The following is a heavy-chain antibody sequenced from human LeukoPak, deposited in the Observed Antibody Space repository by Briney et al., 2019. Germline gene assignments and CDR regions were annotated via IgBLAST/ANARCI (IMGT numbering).Heavy chain of an antibody. Sequence: GGSLILSCAASGFTFITYTMIWVRQAPGKGLEWVSSISSSSSTKYYADSVKGRFTISRDNADNSLYLQVASLRDEDTAIYYCARMRGPTTGALDIWGPGTMVAVSS. CDR3: ARMRGPTTGALDI. J-gene: IGHJ3*02. CDR2: ISSSSSTK. V-gene: IGHV3-48*02. CDR1: GFTFITYT. D-gene: IGHD1-26*01.